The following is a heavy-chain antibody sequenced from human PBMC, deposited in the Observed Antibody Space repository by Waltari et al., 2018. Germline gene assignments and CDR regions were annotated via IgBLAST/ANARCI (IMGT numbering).Heavy chain of an antibody. Sequence: EVQLLESGGGLIQPGGSLRLSCVASGFTFSSYAISWVRQPSGKGLEWVSVIDGSGGSTYYADSVKGRFTISRDDSKNTLYLQMNSLRVEDTALYYCAKFRSSTVIAVANYWGQGTLVTVSS. J-gene: IGHJ4*02. D-gene: IGHD6-19*01. CDR3: AKFRSSTVIAVANY. V-gene: IGHV3-23*01. CDR2: IDGSGGST. CDR1: GFTFSSYA.